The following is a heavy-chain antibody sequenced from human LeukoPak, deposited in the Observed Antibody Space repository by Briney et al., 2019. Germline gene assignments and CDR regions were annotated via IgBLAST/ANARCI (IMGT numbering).Heavy chain of an antibody. J-gene: IGHJ3*02. Sequence: ASVKVSCKASGYTFTGYYMHWVRQAPGQGLEWMGWINPNSGGTNYAQKFQGRVTMTRDTSISTAYMELSRLRSDDTAVYYCARDPEYNWNENAFDIWGQGTMVTVSS. CDR2: INPNSGGT. CDR1: GYTFTGYY. D-gene: IGHD1-20*01. V-gene: IGHV1-2*02. CDR3: ARDPEYNWNENAFDI.